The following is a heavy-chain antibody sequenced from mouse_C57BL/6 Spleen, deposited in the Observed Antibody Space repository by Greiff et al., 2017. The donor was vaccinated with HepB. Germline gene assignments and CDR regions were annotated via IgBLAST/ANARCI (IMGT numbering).Heavy chain of an antibody. CDR1: GYTFTSYW. J-gene: IGHJ4*01. CDR2: IYPGSGST. D-gene: IGHD2-4*01. Sequence: QVQLQQPGAELVKPGASVKMSCKASGYTFTSYWITWVKQRPGQGLEWIGDIYPGSGSTNYNEKFKSKATLTVDTSSSTAYMQLSSLTSEDSAVYDCASLYDYEESAMDYWGQGTSVTVSS. CDR3: ASLYDYEESAMDY. V-gene: IGHV1-55*01.